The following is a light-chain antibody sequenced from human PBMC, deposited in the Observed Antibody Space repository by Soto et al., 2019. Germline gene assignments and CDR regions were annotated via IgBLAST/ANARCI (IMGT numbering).Light chain of an antibody. CDR2: GNS. CDR3: QSYDSSLSGYV. CDR1: SSNIGAGYD. J-gene: IGLJ1*01. V-gene: IGLV1-40*01. Sequence: QSVLTQPPSVSGAPGQRVTIYCTGSSSNIGAGYDVHWYQQLPGTAHKLLIYGNSNRPSGVPDRFSGSKSGTSASLAITGLQADDEADYYCQSYDSSLSGYVFGTGTKVTVL.